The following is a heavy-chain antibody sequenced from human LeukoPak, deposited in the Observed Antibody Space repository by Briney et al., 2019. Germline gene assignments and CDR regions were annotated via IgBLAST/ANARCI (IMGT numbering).Heavy chain of an antibody. CDR2: ISPDGSTT. J-gene: IGHJ4*02. Sequence: PGGSLRLSCAASGFTFSRYWMHWVRQAPGKGLMWVSRISPDGSTTLYADSVKGRFTISRDNAKNTLYLQMNSLRAEDTAVYYCSLDLPYYDFWSGYYAPSFDYWGQGTLVTVSS. V-gene: IGHV3-74*03. CDR1: GFTFSRYW. D-gene: IGHD3-3*01. CDR3: SLDLPYYDFWSGYYAPSFDY.